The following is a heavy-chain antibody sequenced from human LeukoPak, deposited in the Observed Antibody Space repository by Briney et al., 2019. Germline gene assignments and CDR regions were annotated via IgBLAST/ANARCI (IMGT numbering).Heavy chain of an antibody. CDR2: IYYSGST. Sequence: SETLSLTCTVSGGSISSYYWSWSRQPPGQGLGWMGYIYYSGSTNYNPSLKSPITISVDTSKNQFSLKLSSVTAADTAVYYCSGYCSGGSCYADAFDIWGQGTMVTVSS. V-gene: IGHV4-59*01. J-gene: IGHJ3*02. CDR1: GGSISSYY. D-gene: IGHD2-15*01. CDR3: SGYCSGGSCYADAFDI.